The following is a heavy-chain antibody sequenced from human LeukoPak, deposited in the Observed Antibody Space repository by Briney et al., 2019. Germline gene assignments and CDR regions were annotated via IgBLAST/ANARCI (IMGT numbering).Heavy chain of an antibody. CDR2: IYHAGST. CDR1: GASISSSNW. D-gene: IGHD6-19*01. V-gene: IGHV4-4*02. Sequence: TSETLSLTCTVSGASISSSNWWTWVRQPPGEALEWIGEIYHAGSTKYNPSLRSRLTISVDKSKNSFSLSLTSVTAADTAFYYCARSAAVTGQFDFWGQGTLVTVSS. J-gene: IGHJ4*02. CDR3: ARSAAVTGQFDF.